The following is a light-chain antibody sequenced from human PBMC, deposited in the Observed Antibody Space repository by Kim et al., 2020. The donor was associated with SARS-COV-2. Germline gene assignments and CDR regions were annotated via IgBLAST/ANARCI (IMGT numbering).Light chain of an antibody. CDR2: RAS. Sequence: DIELTQSPDTLSLSPGESATLSCRASQSINRDFLAWYQQKPGPAPRLLVHRASTRATGIADRFSGSGSGTDFTLTISRLEPEDFAVYFCHQYGSSPRTFGQGTKVEIK. J-gene: IGKJ2*01. CDR1: QSINRDF. V-gene: IGKV3-20*01. CDR3: HQYGSSPRT.